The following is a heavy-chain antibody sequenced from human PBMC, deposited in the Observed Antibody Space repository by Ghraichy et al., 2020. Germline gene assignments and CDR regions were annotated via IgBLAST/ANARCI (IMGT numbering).Heavy chain of an antibody. J-gene: IGHJ4*02. Sequence: GALRLSCAASGFTFSSYAMSWVRQAPGKGLEWVSAISGSGGSTYYADSVKGRFTISRDNSKNTLYLQMNSLRAEDTAVYYCATDSSGSPYYFDYWGQGTLVTVSS. D-gene: IGHD6-19*01. CDR2: ISGSGGST. CDR3: ATDSSGSPYYFDY. V-gene: IGHV3-23*01. CDR1: GFTFSSYA.